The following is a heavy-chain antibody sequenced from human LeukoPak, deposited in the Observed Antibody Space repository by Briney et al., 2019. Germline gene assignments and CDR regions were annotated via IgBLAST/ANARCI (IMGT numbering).Heavy chain of an antibody. CDR2: IYPDDSDT. J-gene: IGHJ5*02. Sequence: GESLKISCKGSGYNFGSYWIGWVRQMPGICPEWMGIIYPDDSDTRYSSSFQGQVTISADKSINTAYLQWSSLKASDTAMYYCARQEYCSGGSCYTWFDPGGQGTLVTVSS. V-gene: IGHV5-51*01. CDR1: GYNFGSYW. D-gene: IGHD2-15*01. CDR3: ARQEYCSGGSCYTWFDP.